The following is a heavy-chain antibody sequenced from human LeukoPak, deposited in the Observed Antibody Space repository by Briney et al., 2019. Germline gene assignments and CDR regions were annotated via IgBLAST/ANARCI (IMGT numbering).Heavy chain of an antibody. CDR1: GFTFSSYS. CDR3: ARDWLYSSGWYLDH. V-gene: IGHV3-48*02. D-gene: IGHD6-19*01. Sequence: PGGSLRLSCAASGFTFSSYSMNWVRQAPGKGLEWVSYISSSSSTIYYADSVKGRFTISRDNAKNSLYLQMNSLRDEDTAVYYCARDWLYSSGWYLDHWGQGTLVTVSS. CDR2: ISSSSSTI. J-gene: IGHJ4*02.